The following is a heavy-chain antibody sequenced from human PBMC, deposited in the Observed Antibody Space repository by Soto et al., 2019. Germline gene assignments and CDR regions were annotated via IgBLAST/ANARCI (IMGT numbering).Heavy chain of an antibody. V-gene: IGHV5-51*01. Sequence: PGESLKISCKGSGYSFTSYWIGWVRQMPGKGLEWMGIIYPGDSDTRYSPSFQGQVTISADKSISTAYLQWSSLKASDTAMYYCARQHKHYDILTGDYRGNWFDHWGQGTLVTVSS. CDR1: GYSFTSYW. D-gene: IGHD3-9*01. J-gene: IGHJ5*02. CDR3: ARQHKHYDILTGDYRGNWFDH. CDR2: IYPGDSDT.